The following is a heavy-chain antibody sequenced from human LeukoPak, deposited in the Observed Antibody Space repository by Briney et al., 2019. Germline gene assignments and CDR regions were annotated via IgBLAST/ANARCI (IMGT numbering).Heavy chain of an antibody. CDR1: GFTFSSYE. J-gene: IGHJ4*02. CDR3: ARDGRFDYSSSSYLDY. Sequence: PGGSLRLSCAASGFTFSSYEMNWVRQAPGKGLEWDAYISSSGGIIYNADSVKGRFTISRDNAKNSLYLQMNSLRAEDTAVYYCARDGRFDYSSSSYLDYWGQGTLVTVSS. D-gene: IGHD6-6*01. V-gene: IGHV3-48*03. CDR2: ISSSGGII.